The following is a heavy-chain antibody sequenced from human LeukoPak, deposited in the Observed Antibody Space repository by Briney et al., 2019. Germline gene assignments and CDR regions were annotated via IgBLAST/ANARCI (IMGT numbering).Heavy chain of an antibody. Sequence: PGRSLRLSCAASGFTFSSYGMHWVRQAPGKGLEWVAVIWYDGSNKYYADSVKGRFTISRDNSKNTLYLQMNSLRAEDTAVYYCAREGPGGSHSDYWGQGTLVTVSS. CDR2: IWYDGSNK. D-gene: IGHD3-10*01. CDR3: AREGPGGSHSDY. CDR1: GFTFSSYG. V-gene: IGHV3-33*01. J-gene: IGHJ4*02.